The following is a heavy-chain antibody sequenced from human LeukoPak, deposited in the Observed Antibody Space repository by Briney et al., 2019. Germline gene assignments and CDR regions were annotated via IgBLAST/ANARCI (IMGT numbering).Heavy chain of an antibody. Sequence: GASVKVSCKTSGDTFTGYYMRWVRQAPGQGLEWMGWINPNSGGTNYAQKFQGRVTMTRDTSISTAYMELSRLRSDDTAVYYCAKVASAPQFYGGVYYFDYWGQGTLVTVSS. CDR1: GDTFTGYY. CDR2: INPNSGGT. J-gene: IGHJ4*02. D-gene: IGHD4-23*01. V-gene: IGHV1-2*02. CDR3: AKVASAPQFYGGVYYFDY.